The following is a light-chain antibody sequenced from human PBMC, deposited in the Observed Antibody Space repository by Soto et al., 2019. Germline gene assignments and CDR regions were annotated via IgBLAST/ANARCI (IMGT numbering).Light chain of an antibody. V-gene: IGKV3-20*01. CDR2: GAS. CDR3: EQYGSSPPT. CDR1: QSVSSYF. J-gene: IGKJ1*01. Sequence: EIVLTQSPGTLSLSPGERATLSCRASQSVSSYFLAWYQQKPGQAPRLLIYGASYRASGIPDRFSGSGSGTDFTLIITRLEPEDFAVYSCEQYGSSPPTFGQGTKVEIK.